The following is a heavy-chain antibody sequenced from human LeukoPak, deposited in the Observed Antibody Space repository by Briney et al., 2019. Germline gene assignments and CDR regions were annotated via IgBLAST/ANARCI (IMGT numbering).Heavy chain of an antibody. V-gene: IGHV1-18*04. CDR3: ARECCGRQRWLAPAFDYYYYGMDV. D-gene: IGHD6-19*01. J-gene: IGHJ6*04. Sequence: ASVKVSCKASGYTFTSYGISWVRQAPGQGLEWMGWISAYNGNTNYAQKLQGRVTMTTDTSTSTAYMELRSLRSDDTAVYYCARECCGRQRWLAPAFDYYYYGMDVWGKGTTVTVSS. CDR1: GYTFTSYG. CDR2: ISAYNGNT.